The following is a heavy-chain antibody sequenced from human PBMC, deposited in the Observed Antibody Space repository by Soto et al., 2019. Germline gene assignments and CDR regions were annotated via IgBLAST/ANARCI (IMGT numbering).Heavy chain of an antibody. J-gene: IGHJ4*02. CDR3: ARYCSGSRCSPVLY. V-gene: IGHV3-23*01. Sequence: ESGGGLVQPGGSLRLSCAASGFTFSSYSMNWARQAPGKGLEWVSGISSSGGSTYYADSVKGRFTISRDNSKNTLYLQMNSLRAEDTAVYYCARYCSGSRCSPVLYWGQGTLVTVSS. D-gene: IGHD2-15*01. CDR1: GFTFSSYS. CDR2: ISSSGGST.